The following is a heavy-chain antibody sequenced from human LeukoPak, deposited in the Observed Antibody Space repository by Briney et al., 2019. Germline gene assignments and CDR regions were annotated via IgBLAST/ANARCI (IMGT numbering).Heavy chain of an antibody. J-gene: IGHJ6*03. Sequence: GGSLRLSCAASGFTFSSYEMNWVRQAPGKGLEWVSYISSSGSTIYYADSVKGRFTISRDNAKNSLYLQMNSLRAEDTAVYYCARSGGYYHYYMDVWGKGTTVTVSS. CDR2: ISSSGSTI. CDR1: GFTFSSYE. V-gene: IGHV3-48*03. D-gene: IGHD3-10*01. CDR3: ARSGGYYHYYMDV.